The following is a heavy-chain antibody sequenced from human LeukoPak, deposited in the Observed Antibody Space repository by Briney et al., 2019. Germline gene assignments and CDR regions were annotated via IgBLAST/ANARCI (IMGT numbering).Heavy chain of an antibody. CDR1: GFTFSSYA. CDR3: ARLDASGLDY. Sequence: GRSLRLSCAASGFTFSSYAMHWVRQAPGKGLEWVALISYDESNTFYADSVKGRFTISRDNAKNSLYLQMNSLRADDTAVYYCARLDASGLDYWGQGTLVTVSS. D-gene: IGHD6-19*01. V-gene: IGHV3-30*04. CDR2: ISYDESNT. J-gene: IGHJ4*02.